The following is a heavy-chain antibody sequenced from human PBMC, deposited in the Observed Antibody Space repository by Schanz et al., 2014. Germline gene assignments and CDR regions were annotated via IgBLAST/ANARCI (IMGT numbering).Heavy chain of an antibody. V-gene: IGHV1-69*08. D-gene: IGHD3-22*01. Sequence: QVQLVQSGAEVKKPGSPVKVSCKSSGGTFSSYTISWMRQAPGQGLEWMGKIIPVLNIATYAQRFQGRVTITADKSSDTAYMELSSLRSEDTAVYYCAREVGLYDRGWFDPWGQGTLVTVSS. J-gene: IGHJ5*02. CDR3: AREVGLYDRGWFDP. CDR1: GGTFSSYT. CDR2: IIPVLNIA.